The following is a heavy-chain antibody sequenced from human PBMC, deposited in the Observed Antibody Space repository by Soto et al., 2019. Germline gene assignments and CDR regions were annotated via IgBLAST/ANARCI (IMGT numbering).Heavy chain of an antibody. D-gene: IGHD2-2*01. J-gene: IGHJ1*01. CDR1: GFTLSKAW. V-gene: IGHV3-15*07. Sequence: EVQVVESGGGLVKPGGSLRLSCATSGFTLSKAWMNWVRQAPGKGLEWVGRIRSTTDGGTTDYAAPVKGRFTISRDDSKNTLYLQMNSLKTEDTAVYYCVTYQGYFQPWGQGTLVTVSS. CDR3: VTYQGYFQP. CDR2: IRSTTDGGTT.